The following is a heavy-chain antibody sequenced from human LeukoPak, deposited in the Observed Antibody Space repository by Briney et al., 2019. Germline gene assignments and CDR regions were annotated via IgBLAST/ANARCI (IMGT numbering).Heavy chain of an antibody. V-gene: IGHV3-30*02. Sequence: GGSLRLSCAASGFSFSSYGMHWVRQAPGKGLEWVAFIRYDGSNKYYADSVKGRFTISRDNSKNTLYLQMNSLRAEDTAVYYCAKERRIKQQLVENWFDPWGQGTLVTVSS. CDR2: IRYDGSNK. D-gene: IGHD6-13*01. CDR3: AKERRIKQQLVENWFDP. CDR1: GFSFSSYG. J-gene: IGHJ5*02.